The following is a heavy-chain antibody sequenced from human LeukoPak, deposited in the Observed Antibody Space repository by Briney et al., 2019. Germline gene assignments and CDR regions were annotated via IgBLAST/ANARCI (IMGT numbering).Heavy chain of an antibody. Sequence: GASVKVSCKASGYTFTGYYMHWVRQAPGQGLEWMGRINPNSGGTNYAQKFQGRVTMTRDTSISTAYMELSRLRSDDTAVYYCARQEYCSGGSCYTWFDPWGQGTLVIVSS. CDR3: ARQEYCSGGSCYTWFDP. V-gene: IGHV1-2*06. D-gene: IGHD2-15*01. J-gene: IGHJ5*02. CDR2: INPNSGGT. CDR1: GYTFTGYY.